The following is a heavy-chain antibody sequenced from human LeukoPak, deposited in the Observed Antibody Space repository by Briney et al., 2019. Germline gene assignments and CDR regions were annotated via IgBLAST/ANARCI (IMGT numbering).Heavy chain of an antibody. V-gene: IGHV7-4-1*02. Sequence: ASVKVSCKASGYTFTSYAMNWVRQAPGQGLEWMGWINTNTGNPTYAQGFTGRFVFSLDTSVSTAYLQISSLKAEDTAVYYCAREGSSSWYRVYYYGMDVWGQGTTVTVSS. CDR1: GYTFTSYA. J-gene: IGHJ6*02. CDR2: INTNTGNP. D-gene: IGHD6-13*01. CDR3: AREGSSSWYRVYYYGMDV.